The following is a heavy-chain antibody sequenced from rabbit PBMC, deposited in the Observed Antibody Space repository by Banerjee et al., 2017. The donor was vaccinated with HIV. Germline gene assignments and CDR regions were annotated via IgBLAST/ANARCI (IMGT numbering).Heavy chain of an antibody. CDR2: INTISGDT. J-gene: IGHJ4*01. V-gene: IGHV1S45*01. CDR3: ARDGAGGSYFAL. D-gene: IGHD8-1*01. Sequence: QEQLEESGGDLVKPEGSLTLTCTASGFSFSNGYVMCWVRQAPGKGLEWIGCINTISGDTVYATWAKGRFTISKASWTTVTLQMTSLTAADTATYFCARDGAGGSYFALWGPGTLVTVS. CDR1: GFSFSNGYV.